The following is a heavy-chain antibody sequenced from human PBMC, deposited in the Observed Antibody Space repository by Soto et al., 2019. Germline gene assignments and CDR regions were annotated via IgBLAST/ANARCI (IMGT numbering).Heavy chain of an antibody. V-gene: IGHV1-18*01. D-gene: IGHD3-10*01. CDR2: ISAYNGNT. J-gene: IGHJ4*02. CDR1: GYTFTSYG. CDR3: ARAGLLWFGESQCDY. Sequence: GASVKVSCKASGYTFTSYGISWVRQAPGQGLERMGWISAYNGNTNYAQKIQGRVTMTTDTSTSTAYMELRSLRSDDTAVYYCARAGLLWFGESQCDYWGQGTLVTVSS.